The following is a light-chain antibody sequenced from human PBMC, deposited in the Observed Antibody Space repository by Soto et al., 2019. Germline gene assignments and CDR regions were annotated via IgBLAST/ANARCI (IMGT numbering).Light chain of an antibody. Sequence: QSVLTQPPSVSVAPGQRVTVSCTGSSSNIGADYDVHWYQQRPGTAPKLLIFGNNNRPSGVPDRFSGSKSGTSASLAITGLQAEDEGDYYCQSYDSTLSARYVFGTGTKVTV. CDR2: GNN. J-gene: IGLJ1*01. V-gene: IGLV1-40*01. CDR3: QSYDSTLSARYV. CDR1: SSNIGADYD.